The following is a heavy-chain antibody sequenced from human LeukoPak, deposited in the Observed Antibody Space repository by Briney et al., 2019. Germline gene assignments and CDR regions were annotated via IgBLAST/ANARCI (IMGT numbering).Heavy chain of an antibody. Sequence: SETLSLTCTVSGGSISSYYWSWIRQPPGKGLEWIGYIYYSGSTNYNPSLKSRVTISVDTSKNRFSLKLSSVTAADTAVYYCARSITMVRGSYFDYWGQGTLVTVSS. CDR1: GGSISSYY. CDR2: IYYSGST. D-gene: IGHD3-10*01. V-gene: IGHV4-59*01. J-gene: IGHJ4*02. CDR3: ARSITMVRGSYFDY.